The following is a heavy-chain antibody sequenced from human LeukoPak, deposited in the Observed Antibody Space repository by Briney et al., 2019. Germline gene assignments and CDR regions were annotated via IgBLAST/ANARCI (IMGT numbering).Heavy chain of an antibody. CDR3: ARAPHFFDTSGSRYYFDY. D-gene: IGHD3-22*01. CDR2: IYYSGNT. CDR1: GGSIRSTTYY. J-gene: IGHJ4*02. V-gene: IGHV4-39*07. Sequence: SETLSLTCSVSGGSIRSTTYYWGWIRQPPGKGLEWIGSIYYSGNTYCSPSLMSRVTISVDTSKNQFSLNLSSVTAADTAVYFCARAPHFFDTSGSRYYFDYWGQGALVTVSS.